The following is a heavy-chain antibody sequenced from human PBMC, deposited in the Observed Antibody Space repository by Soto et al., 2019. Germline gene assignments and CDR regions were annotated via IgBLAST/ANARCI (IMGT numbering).Heavy chain of an antibody. CDR1: GGSINSGDYY. Sequence: SETLSLTCTVSGGSINSGDYYWSWIRQHPGKGLEWIGYISYSGSTNYNSSLKSRISISVDTSKNQFSLKLSSVTAADTAVYYCARGDYGDYDVTTWFDPWGQGTLVTVSS. D-gene: IGHD4-17*01. V-gene: IGHV4-31*03. J-gene: IGHJ5*02. CDR2: ISYSGST. CDR3: ARGDYGDYDVTTWFDP.